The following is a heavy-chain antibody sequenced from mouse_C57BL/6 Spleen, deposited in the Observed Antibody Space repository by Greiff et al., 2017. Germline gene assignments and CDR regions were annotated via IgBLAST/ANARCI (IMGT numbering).Heavy chain of an antibody. CDR3: ARSKVYYYGREDYFDY. D-gene: IGHD1-1*01. Sequence: VQLQQSGPELVKPGASVKISCKASGYTFTDYYMNWVKQSHGKSLEWIGDINPNNGGTSYNQKFKGKATLTVDKSSSTAYMELRSLTSEDSAVYYCARSKVYYYGREDYFDYWGEGTTLTVSS. J-gene: IGHJ2*01. CDR2: INPNNGGT. V-gene: IGHV1-26*01. CDR1: GYTFTDYY.